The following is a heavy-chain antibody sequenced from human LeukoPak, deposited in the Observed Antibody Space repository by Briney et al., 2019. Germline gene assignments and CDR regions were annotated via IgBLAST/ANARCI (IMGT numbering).Heavy chain of an antibody. CDR1: NGSISSYY. Sequence: SETLSLTCTVSNGSISSYYWSWIRQPAGKGLEWVGRIHASGSTNYNPSLKSRVTMSVDTPKNQFSLKLSSVTAADTAIYFCARGDRAVAGAWGWFDPWGQGTLVTVSS. D-gene: IGHD6-19*01. V-gene: IGHV4-4*07. J-gene: IGHJ5*02. CDR2: IHASGST. CDR3: ARGDRAVAGAWGWFDP.